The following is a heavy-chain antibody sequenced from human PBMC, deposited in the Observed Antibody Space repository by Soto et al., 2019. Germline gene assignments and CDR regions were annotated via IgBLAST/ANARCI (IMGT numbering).Heavy chain of an antibody. V-gene: IGHV1-69*13. CDR1: GGTFSSYA. D-gene: IGHD3-10*01. CDR3: AREGDYYGSGSAGIGMDV. J-gene: IGHJ6*02. Sequence: AVKDSCKASGGTFSSYAISWVRQAPGQGLEWMGGIIPIFGTANYAQKFQGRVTITADESTSTAYMELSSLRSEDTAVYYCAREGDYYGSGSAGIGMDVWGQGTTVTVSS. CDR2: IIPIFGTA.